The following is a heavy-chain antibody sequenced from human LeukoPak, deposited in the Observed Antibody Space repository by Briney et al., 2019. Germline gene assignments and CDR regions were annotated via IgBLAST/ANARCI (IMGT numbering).Heavy chain of an antibody. V-gene: IGHV1-69-2*01. Sequence: GATVKISCKASGYTFTNYYMHWVKQAPGKGLEWMGRVDPEDGERIYAEKFQGRVTITADTSTDTAYMELSSLRSEDTAVYYCATTSRSGYFRDDAFDIWGQGTMVTVSS. D-gene: IGHD3-3*01. CDR3: ATTSRSGYFRDDAFDI. CDR2: VDPEDGER. CDR1: GYTFTNYY. J-gene: IGHJ3*02.